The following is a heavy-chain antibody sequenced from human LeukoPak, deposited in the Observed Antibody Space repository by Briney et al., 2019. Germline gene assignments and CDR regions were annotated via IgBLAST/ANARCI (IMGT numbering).Heavy chain of an antibody. Sequence: SETLSLTCTVSGDSISIYYWSWIRQPPGKGLEWIGYINYSGSTNYNPSLKSRITISLDTSKNQFSLKLSSVTAADTAMYHCARGHYGGNDYWGQGTLVTVSS. CDR3: ARGHYGGNDY. V-gene: IGHV4-59*01. J-gene: IGHJ4*02. D-gene: IGHD4-23*01. CDR1: GDSISIYY. CDR2: INYSGST.